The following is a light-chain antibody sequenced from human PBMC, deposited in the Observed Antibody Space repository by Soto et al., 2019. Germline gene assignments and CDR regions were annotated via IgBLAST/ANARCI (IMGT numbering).Light chain of an antibody. J-gene: IGKJ2*01. V-gene: IGKV1-39*01. CDR2: AAS. Sequence: DIQMTQSPSSLSASVGDRVTITCRASQIISSYFNWYQQKPGKAPKLLIYAASSLQSGVPSRFSGSGSGTDFTLTISSLQPEDFATYYCQQSYSTPYTFGQGTKLEIK. CDR3: QQSYSTPYT. CDR1: QIISSY.